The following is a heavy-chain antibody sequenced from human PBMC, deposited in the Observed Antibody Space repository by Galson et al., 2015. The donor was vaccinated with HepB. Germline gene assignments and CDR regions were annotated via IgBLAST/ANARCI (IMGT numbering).Heavy chain of an antibody. CDR3: ARDRFTCTTTLCRPNNWIDP. Sequence: TLSLTCTVSGGSISSGGYYWSWIRQSPGKGLEWIGYIYYSGSTYYNPSLKSRVTISVDTSKNQFSLKLSAVTAADTAVYYCARDRFTCTTTLCRPNNWIDPWGQGTLATVSS. V-gene: IGHV4-30-4*01. D-gene: IGHD2/OR15-2a*01. CDR1: GGSISSGGYY. J-gene: IGHJ5*02. CDR2: IYYSGST.